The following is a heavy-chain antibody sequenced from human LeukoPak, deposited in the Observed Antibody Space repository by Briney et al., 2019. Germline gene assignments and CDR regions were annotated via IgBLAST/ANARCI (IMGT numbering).Heavy chain of an antibody. J-gene: IGHJ4*02. CDR2: IYYSGST. V-gene: IGHV4-59*08. CDR3: ARLRDYGSGTYYNDY. CDR1: GGSMSNYY. Sequence: SETLSLTCTVSGGSMSNYYWTWMRQPPGKGLEWVGYIYYSGSTNYNPSLKSRVTISVDTSKNQFSLKLSSVTAAGTAVYYCARLRDYGSGTYYNDYWGQGTLVTVSS. D-gene: IGHD3-10*01.